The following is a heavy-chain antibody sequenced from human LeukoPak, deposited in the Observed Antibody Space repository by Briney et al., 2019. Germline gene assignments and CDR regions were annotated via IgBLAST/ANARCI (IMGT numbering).Heavy chain of an antibody. Sequence: ASVKVSCKASGFTLTSYYLHWVRQAPGQGLEWMGIIYPTGGSTSYAQKFQGRVTMTRDTSTSTVYMELSRLRSDDTAVYYCARDHLLWFGESKFDYWGQGTLVTVSS. J-gene: IGHJ4*02. CDR1: GFTLTSYY. CDR2: IYPTGGST. V-gene: IGHV1-46*01. D-gene: IGHD3-10*01. CDR3: ARDHLLWFGESKFDY.